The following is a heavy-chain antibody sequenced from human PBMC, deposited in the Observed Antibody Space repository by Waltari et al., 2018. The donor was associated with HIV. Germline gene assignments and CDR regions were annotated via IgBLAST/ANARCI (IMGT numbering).Heavy chain of an antibody. J-gene: IGHJ6*02. CDR3: ARTKFQYGMDV. V-gene: IGHV3-13*01. D-gene: IGHD2-8*01. CDR1: GFTFSSYD. Sequence: EVQLVESGGGLVQPGGSLRLSCAASGFTFSSYDMHWVRQATGKGLGWVSASGTDGDTYYPGSVKGRFTISRENAKNSLYLQMNSLRAEDTAVYYCARTKFQYGMDVWGQGTTVTVSS. CDR2: SGTDGDT.